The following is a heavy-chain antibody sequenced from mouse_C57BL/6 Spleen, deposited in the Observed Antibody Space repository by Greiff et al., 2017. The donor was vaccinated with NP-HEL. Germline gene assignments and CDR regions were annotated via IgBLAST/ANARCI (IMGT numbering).Heavy chain of an antibody. CDR2: INYDGSST. CDR3: ARVNWDVYFDY. V-gene: IGHV5-16*01. Sequence: EVKLMESEGGLVQPGSSMKLSCTASGFTFSDYYMAWVRQVPEKGLEWVANINYDGSSTYYLDSLKSRFIISRDNAKNILYLQMSSLKSEDTATYYCARVNWDVYFDYWGQGTTLTVSS. CDR1: GFTFSDYY. J-gene: IGHJ2*01. D-gene: IGHD4-1*01.